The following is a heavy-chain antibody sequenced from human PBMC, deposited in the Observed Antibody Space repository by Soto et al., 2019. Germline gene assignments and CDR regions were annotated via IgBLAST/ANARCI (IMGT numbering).Heavy chain of an antibody. CDR2: INPNSGGT. CDR3: ARGLPYIEMATISDY. Sequence: GASVKVSCKASGYTFTGYYMHWVRQAPGQGLEWMGWINPNSGGTNYAQKFQGRVTMTRDTSISTAYMELSRLRSDDTAVYYCARGLPYIEMATISDYWGQGTLVTVS. D-gene: IGHD5-12*01. J-gene: IGHJ4*02. V-gene: IGHV1-2*02. CDR1: GYTFTGYY.